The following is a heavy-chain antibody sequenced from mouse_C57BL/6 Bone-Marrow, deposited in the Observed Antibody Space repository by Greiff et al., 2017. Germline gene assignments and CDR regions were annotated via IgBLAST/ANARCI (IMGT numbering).Heavy chain of an antibody. D-gene: IGHD2-3*01. Sequence: QVQLQQPGAGLVKPGASVKVSCKASGYTFTSYWMHWVKQRPGQGLEWIGRIHPSDSDTNYNQKFKGKATLTVDKSSSTAYMQLSSLTSEDSAVYYCAIGDGPYYFDYWGKGTTLTVSS. V-gene: IGHV1-74*01. J-gene: IGHJ2*01. CDR2: IHPSDSDT. CDR3: AIGDGPYYFDY. CDR1: GYTFTSYW.